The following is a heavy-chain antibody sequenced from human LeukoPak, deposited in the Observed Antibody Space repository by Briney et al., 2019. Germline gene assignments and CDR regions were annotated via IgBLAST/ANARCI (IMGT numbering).Heavy chain of an antibody. CDR3: TTAQGYYYDSSGYYPSD. CDR2: IKSKTDGGTT. D-gene: IGHD3-22*01. V-gene: IGHV3-15*01. CDR1: GFTFSNAW. Sequence: PGGSLRLSCAAYGFTFSNAWMSLVRQAPGKGLEWVGRIKSKTDGGTTDYAAPVKGRFTISRDDSKNTLYLQMNSLKTEDTAVYYCTTAQGYYYDSSGYYPSDWGQGTLVTVSS. J-gene: IGHJ4*02.